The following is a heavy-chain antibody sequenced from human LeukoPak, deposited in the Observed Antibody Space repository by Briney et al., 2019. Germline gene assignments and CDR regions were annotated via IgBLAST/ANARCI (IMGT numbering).Heavy chain of an antibody. CDR1: GGSISSHY. Sequence: SETLSLTCTVSGGSISSHYWSWIRQPPGEGLEWIGYIYYSGSTNYNLSLKSRVTISVDTSKNQFSLKLSSVTAADTAVYYCARGGPSYYDILTGYYMGMFGNWFDPWGQGTLVTVSS. CDR3: ARGGPSYYDILTGYYMGMFGNWFDP. V-gene: IGHV4-59*11. CDR2: IYYSGST. J-gene: IGHJ5*02. D-gene: IGHD3-9*01.